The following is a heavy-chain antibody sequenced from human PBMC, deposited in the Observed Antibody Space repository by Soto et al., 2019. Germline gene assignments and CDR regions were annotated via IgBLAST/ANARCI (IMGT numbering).Heavy chain of an antibody. Sequence: GGSPRLSCAASGFTFDDYTMHWVRQAPGKGLEWVSLISWEGVTTYYADSVKGRFTISRDNIKYSLYLQMNDLTTEDTALYYCARDPYAMDVWGQGTTVTVSS. V-gene: IGHV3-43*01. CDR3: ARDPYAMDV. CDR2: ISWEGVTT. CDR1: GFTFDDYT. J-gene: IGHJ6*02.